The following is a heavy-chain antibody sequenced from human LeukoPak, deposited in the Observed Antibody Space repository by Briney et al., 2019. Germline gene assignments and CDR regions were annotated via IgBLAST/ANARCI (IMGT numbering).Heavy chain of an antibody. J-gene: IGHJ4*02. CDR2: ISGSDDST. D-gene: IGHD3-10*01. Sequence: QPGGSLRLSCAASGFTFSTYAMSWVRQAPGKGLEWVSAISGSDDSTNYADSVKGRFTISRDNSRTTLFLQMNSLRVDDTAVYYCAQSIVGWGNYYKWGQGALVTVSS. V-gene: IGHV3-23*01. CDR1: GFTFSTYA. CDR3: AQSIVGWGNYYK.